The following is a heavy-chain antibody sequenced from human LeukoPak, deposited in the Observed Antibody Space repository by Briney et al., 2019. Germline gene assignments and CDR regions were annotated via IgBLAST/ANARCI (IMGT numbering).Heavy chain of an antibody. J-gene: IGHJ4*02. D-gene: IGHD2-2*02. CDR2: IIPIFGTA. Sequence: SVKLSCKASGGTFSSYAISWVRQAPGQGLEWMGGIIPIFGTANYAQKFQGRVTITTDESTSTAYMELSSLRSEDTAVYYCAGPDCSSTSCYSGLNYWGQGTLVTVSS. V-gene: IGHV1-69*05. CDR1: GGTFSSYA. CDR3: AGPDCSSTSCYSGLNY.